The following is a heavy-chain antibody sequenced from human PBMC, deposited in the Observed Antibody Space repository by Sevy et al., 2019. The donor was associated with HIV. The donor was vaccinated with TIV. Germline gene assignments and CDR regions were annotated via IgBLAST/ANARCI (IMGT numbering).Heavy chain of an antibody. V-gene: IGHV3-33*05. CDR3: AKDAGTYYLTYYFDF. Sequence: GGSLRLSCAVSRFTFSNYCMHWVRQAPGKGLEWVALISYDGSNKHYADSVKGRFTISRDNVKNTLFLDMNSLRAEDTAIYYCAKDAGTYYLTYYFDFWGQGTLVTVSS. CDR1: RFTFSNYC. J-gene: IGHJ4*02. CDR2: ISYDGSNK. D-gene: IGHD1-26*01.